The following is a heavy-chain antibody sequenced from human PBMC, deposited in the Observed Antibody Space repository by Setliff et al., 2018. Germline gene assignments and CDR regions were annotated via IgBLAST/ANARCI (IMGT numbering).Heavy chain of an antibody. CDR1: GGSISPYF. D-gene: IGHD2-2*01. CDR3: ARGRMRGSCSGPSCTYDPFDI. CDR2: IYHNGNT. V-gene: IGHV4-59*12. Sequence: KPSETLSLTCTVSGGSISPYFWSWVRQPPGKGLEWIGYIYHNGNTNFNPSPKTRVTISVDTSKNQFSLILRSVTAADTAVYYCARGRMRGSCSGPSCTYDPFDIWGQGTPVTVSS. J-gene: IGHJ3*02.